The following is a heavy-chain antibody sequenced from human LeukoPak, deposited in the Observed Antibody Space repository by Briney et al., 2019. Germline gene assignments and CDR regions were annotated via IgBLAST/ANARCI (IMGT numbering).Heavy chain of an antibody. V-gene: IGHV1-46*01. CDR2: INPSGGST. J-gene: IGHJ6*02. CDR3: ARTAASNGYGYYYYGMDV. CDR1: GYTFTSYY. Sequence: GASVKVSCKASGYTFTSYYMHWARQAPGQGLEWMGIINPSGGSTSYAQKFQGRVTMTRDTSTSTVYMELSSLRSEDTAAYYCARTAASNGYGYYYYGMDVWGQGTTVTVSS. D-gene: IGHD5-18*01.